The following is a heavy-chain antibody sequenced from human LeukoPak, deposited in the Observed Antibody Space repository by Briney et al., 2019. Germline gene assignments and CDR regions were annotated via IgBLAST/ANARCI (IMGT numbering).Heavy chain of an antibody. CDR1: GGSFSGYY. J-gene: IGHJ6*02. V-gene: IGHV4-34*01. Sequence: SETPSLTCAVYGGSFSGYYWSWIRQPPGKGLEWIGEINHSGSTNYNPSLKSRVTISVDTSKNQFSLKLSSVTAADTAVYYCARGLELSSSSYGMDVWGQGTTVTVSS. CDR3: ARGLELSSSSYGMDV. CDR2: INHSGST. D-gene: IGHD6-13*01.